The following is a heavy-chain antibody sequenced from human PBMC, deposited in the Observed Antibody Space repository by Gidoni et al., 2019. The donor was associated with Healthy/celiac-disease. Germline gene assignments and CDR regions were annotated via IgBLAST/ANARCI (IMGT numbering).Heavy chain of an antibody. J-gene: IGHJ6*02. CDR2: INHSGST. Sequence: QVQLQQWGAGLLKPSETLSLTCAVYGGSFSGYYWSWIRQPPGKGLEWIGEINHSGSTNYNPSLKSRVTISVDTSKNQFSLKLSSVTAADTAVYYCARGGDYYYGSGSYSFRQPYYYYYGMDVWGQGTTVTVSS. V-gene: IGHV4-34*01. CDR3: ARGGDYYYGSGSYSFRQPYYYYYGMDV. D-gene: IGHD3-10*01. CDR1: GGSFSGYY.